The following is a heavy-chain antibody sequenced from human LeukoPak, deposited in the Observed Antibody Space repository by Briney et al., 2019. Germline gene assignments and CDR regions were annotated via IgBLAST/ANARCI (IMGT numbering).Heavy chain of an antibody. D-gene: IGHD3-10*01. CDR2: IYSGGST. Sequence: GGSLRLSCAASGFTVSSNYMSWVRQAPGKGLEWVSVIYSGGSTYYADSVKGRFTISRDNAKNSLYLQMNSLRAEDTAVYYCARDGFGELLDTFDYWGQGTLVTVSS. CDR3: ARDGFGELLDTFDY. CDR1: GFTVSSNY. J-gene: IGHJ4*02. V-gene: IGHV3-53*01.